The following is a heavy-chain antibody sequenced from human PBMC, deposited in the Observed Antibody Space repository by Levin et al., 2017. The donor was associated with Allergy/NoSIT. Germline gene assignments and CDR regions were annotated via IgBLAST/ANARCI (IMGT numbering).Heavy chain of an antibody. CDR2: ISYDGSNK. V-gene: IGHV3-30-3*01. J-gene: IGHJ4*02. D-gene: IGHD2-2*01. CDR3: ARDVRYCSSTSCYWGVDY. CDR1: GFTFSSYA. Sequence: GGSLRLSCAASGFTFSSYAMHWVRQAPGKGLEWVAVISYDGSNKYYADSVKGRFTISRDNSKNTLYLQMNSLRAEDTAVYYCARDVRYCSSTSCYWGVDYWGQGTLVTVSS.